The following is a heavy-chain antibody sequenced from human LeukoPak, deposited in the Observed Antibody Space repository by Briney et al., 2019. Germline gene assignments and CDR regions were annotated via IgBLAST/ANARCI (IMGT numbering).Heavy chain of an antibody. CDR1: GGSISSGDYY. CDR2: IYYSGST. D-gene: IGHD3-3*01. J-gene: IGHJ4*02. CDR3: ARYALYDFWSGSDY. Sequence: PSQTLSLTCTVSGGSISSGDYYWSWIRQPPGKGLEWIGYIYYSGSTYYNPSLKSRVTISVDTSKNQFSPKLSSVTAADTAVYYCARYALYDFWSGSDYWGQGTLVTVSS. V-gene: IGHV4-30-4*08.